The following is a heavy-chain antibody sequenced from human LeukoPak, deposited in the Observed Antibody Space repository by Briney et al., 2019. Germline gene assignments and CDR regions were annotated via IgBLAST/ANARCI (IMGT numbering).Heavy chain of an antibody. CDR2: IKPDGSEK. Sequence: GGSLRLSCAASGFTFSSYWMDWVRQAPGKGLEWVASIKPDGSEKYYVDSVKGRFTISRDNAKKSLYLQMTSLRDEDTAVYYCARGSGDYSGQGTLVTVSS. CDR3: ARGSGDY. J-gene: IGHJ4*02. CDR1: GFTFSSYW. V-gene: IGHV3-7*04.